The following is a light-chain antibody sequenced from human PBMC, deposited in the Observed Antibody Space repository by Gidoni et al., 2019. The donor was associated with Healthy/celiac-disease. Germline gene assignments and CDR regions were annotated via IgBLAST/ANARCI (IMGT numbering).Light chain of an antibody. CDR3: QQYGSSPWT. CDR1: QSVSSSY. J-gene: IGKJ1*01. V-gene: IGKV3-20*01. Sequence: EIVLPQSPGTLSLSPGERATFSCSASQSVSSSYLAWYQQKPGQAPRLLIYGASSRATGIPDRVSGSGSGTDFTRTISRLEPEDFAVYYCQQYGSSPWTFGQGTKVEIK. CDR2: GAS.